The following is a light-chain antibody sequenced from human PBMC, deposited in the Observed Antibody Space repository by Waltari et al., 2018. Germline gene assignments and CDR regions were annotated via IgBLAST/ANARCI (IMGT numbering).Light chain of an antibody. CDR2: VNSDGSH. Sequence: QLVVTQSPSASASLGASAKPTCTLSSGHSSNIIAWLPQQPETGPRYLMKVNSDGSHSRGDEIPDRFSGSSSGAERHLTISSLQAEDEADYYCQTGGHGTWVFGGGTKLTVL. CDR1: SGHSSNI. CDR3: QTGGHGTWV. J-gene: IGLJ3*02. V-gene: IGLV4-69*01.